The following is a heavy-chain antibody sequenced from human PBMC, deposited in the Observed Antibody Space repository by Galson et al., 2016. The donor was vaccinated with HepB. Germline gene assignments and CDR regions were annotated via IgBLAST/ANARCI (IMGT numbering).Heavy chain of an antibody. CDR3: ARDRGTHYGLLSFDALDI. V-gene: IGHV3-21*01. Sequence: SLRLSCAASGFKFSDYNFNWVRQAPGKGLEWVASIAPRNMYIYYADSVKGRFTISRDNAKNSLHLQMDSLRADDTAVYYCARDRGTHYGLLSFDALDIWGQGTMVTVSS. CDR1: GFKFSDYN. J-gene: IGHJ3*02. CDR2: IAPRNMYI. D-gene: IGHD4-17*01.